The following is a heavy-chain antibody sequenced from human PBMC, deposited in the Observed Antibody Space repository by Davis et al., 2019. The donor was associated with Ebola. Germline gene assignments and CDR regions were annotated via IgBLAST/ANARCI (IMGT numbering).Heavy chain of an antibody. J-gene: IGHJ4*02. D-gene: IGHD3-3*01. CDR2: IRYDGSNK. CDR3: AGGDFWSGQFDF. Sequence: GKSLKISCAASGFTFSSYGMHWVRQAPGKGLEWVAFIRYDGSNKYYADSVKGRFTISRDNSKNTLYLQMNSLRTEDTAVYYCAGGDFWSGQFDFWGQGTLVTVSS. V-gene: IGHV3-30*02. CDR1: GFTFSSYG.